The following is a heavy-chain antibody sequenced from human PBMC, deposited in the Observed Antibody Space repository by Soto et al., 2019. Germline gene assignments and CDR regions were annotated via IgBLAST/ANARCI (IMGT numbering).Heavy chain of an antibody. CDR2: IYYSGST. V-gene: IGHV4-59*01. CDR1: GGSISSYY. J-gene: IGHJ4*02. CDR3: ARDLNGVNDY. Sequence: PSETVSLTCTVSGGSISSYYWSWIRQPPGKGLEWIGYIYYSGSTNYNPSLKSRVTISVDTSKNQFSLKLSSVTAADTAVYYCARDLNGVNDYWGQGTLVTVSS. D-gene: IGHD2-8*01.